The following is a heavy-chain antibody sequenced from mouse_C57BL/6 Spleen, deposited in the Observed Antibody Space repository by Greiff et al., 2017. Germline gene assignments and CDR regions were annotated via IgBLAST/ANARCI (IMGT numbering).Heavy chain of an antibody. D-gene: IGHD1-1*01. CDR1: GYTFTSYW. CDR3: AREIVATGYFDV. CDR2: IDPSDSYT. Sequence: VQLQQPGAELVMPGASVKLSCKASGYTFTSYWMHWVKQRPGQGLEWIGEIDPSDSYTNYNQKFKGKSTLTVDKSSSTAYMQLSSLTSEDSAVYYCAREIVATGYFDVWGTGTTVTVSS. V-gene: IGHV1-69*01. J-gene: IGHJ1*03.